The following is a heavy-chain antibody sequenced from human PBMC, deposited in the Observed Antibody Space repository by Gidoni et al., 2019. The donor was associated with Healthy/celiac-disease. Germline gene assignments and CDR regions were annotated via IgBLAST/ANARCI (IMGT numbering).Heavy chain of an antibody. CDR3: AKAGGDSSGWYLDY. Sequence: QVQLVESGGGVVQPGRSLRLSCAASGFTFGSYGMHWVRQAPGKGLEWVAVISYDGSNKYYADSVKGRFTISRDNSKNTLYLQMNSLRAEDTAVYYCAKAGGDSSGWYLDYWGQGTLVTVSS. CDR1: GFTFGSYG. CDR2: ISYDGSNK. J-gene: IGHJ4*02. D-gene: IGHD6-19*01. V-gene: IGHV3-30*18.